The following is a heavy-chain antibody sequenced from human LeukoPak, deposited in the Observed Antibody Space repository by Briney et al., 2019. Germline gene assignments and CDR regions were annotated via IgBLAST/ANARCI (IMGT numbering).Heavy chain of an antibody. CDR3: ARTSGDF. CDR2: ISSTSAYI. J-gene: IGHJ4*02. V-gene: IGHV3-21*01. CDR1: GFTFSTSF. Sequence: GGSLRLSCAAFGFTFSTSFMNWVRQAPGKGLEWVSSISSTSAYIYYADSVKGRFTISRDNTKNSLYLQMNSLRAEDTAVYYCARTSGDFWGQGTLVTVSS. D-gene: IGHD3-10*01.